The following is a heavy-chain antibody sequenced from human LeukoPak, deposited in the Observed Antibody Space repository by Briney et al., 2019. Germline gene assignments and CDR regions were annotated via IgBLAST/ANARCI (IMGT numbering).Heavy chain of an antibody. CDR1: GFTFSSYS. Sequence: KPGGSLRLSCAASGFTFSSYSMNWVRQAPGKGLEWVSSISSSSSYIYYADSVKGRFTISRDNAKNTVYLQMNSLRAEDTAVYYCARDNYDSSGYYFDWGQGTLVTVSS. CDR2: ISSSSSYI. V-gene: IGHV3-21*01. J-gene: IGHJ4*02. D-gene: IGHD3-22*01. CDR3: ARDNYDSSGYYFD.